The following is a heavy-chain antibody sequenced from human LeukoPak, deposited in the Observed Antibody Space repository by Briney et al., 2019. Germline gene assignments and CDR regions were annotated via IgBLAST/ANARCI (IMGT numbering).Heavy chain of an antibody. CDR1: GFTFSNHG. V-gene: IGHV3-23*01. D-gene: IGHD2-21*02. CDR3: AKDRVYCGGDCYSHWFDP. Sequence: PGGSLRLSCAASGFTFSNHGMNWVRQAPGKGLEWVSGISPSGDITYYADSVKGRFTISRDNSKNTLYLEVISLTAEDTAVYYCAKDRVYCGGDCYSHWFDPWGQGTLVTVSS. CDR2: ISPSGDIT. J-gene: IGHJ5*02.